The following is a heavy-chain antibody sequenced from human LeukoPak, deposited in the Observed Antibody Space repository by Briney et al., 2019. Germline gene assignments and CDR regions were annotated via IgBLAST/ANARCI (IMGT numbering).Heavy chain of an antibody. J-gene: IGHJ4*02. CDR3: ARRTRGYCSSTACYYYFDS. Sequence: GESVKISCKSSGYSFTSYWIGCVRQMPGKGLEWMGIIYPVDSDTRYSPSFQGQVTISADKSISTAYLQWSSLKASDTAMYYCARRTRGYCSSTACYYYFDSWGQGTLVTVSS. CDR2: IYPVDSDT. CDR1: GYSFTSYW. D-gene: IGHD2-2*01. V-gene: IGHV5-51*01.